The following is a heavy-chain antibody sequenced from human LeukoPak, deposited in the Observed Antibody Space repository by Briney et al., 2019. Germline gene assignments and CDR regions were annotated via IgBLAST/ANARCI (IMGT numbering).Heavy chain of an antibody. CDR3: AKESMDEGHSRDYFAY. D-gene: IGHD3/OR15-3a*01. CDR1: RFTFSSYW. Sequence: GGSLRLSCAASRFTFSSYWMNWVRQAPGKGLEWVANINQNGNENYYVDSVKGRFTIPRDNSKNTLYLQMNSLRAEDTAVYYCAKESMDEGHSRDYFAYWGQGTLVPVSS. J-gene: IGHJ4*02. V-gene: IGHV3-7*03. CDR2: INQNGNEN.